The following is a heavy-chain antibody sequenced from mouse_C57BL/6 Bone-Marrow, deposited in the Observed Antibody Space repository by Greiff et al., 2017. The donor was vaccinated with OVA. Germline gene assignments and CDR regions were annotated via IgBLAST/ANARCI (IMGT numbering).Heavy chain of an antibody. D-gene: IGHD1-1*01. J-gene: IGHJ2*01. CDR2: IYPGSGST. CDR1: GYTFTSYW. CDR3: ARRRDYYGSRGYFDY. Sequence: VQLQQSGAELVKPGASVKMSCKASGYTFTSYWITWVQQRPGQGLEWIGDIYPGSGSTNYNEKFKSKATLTVDTSSSTAYMQLSSLTSEDSAVYYCARRRDYYGSRGYFDYWGQGTTLTVSS. V-gene: IGHV1-55*01.